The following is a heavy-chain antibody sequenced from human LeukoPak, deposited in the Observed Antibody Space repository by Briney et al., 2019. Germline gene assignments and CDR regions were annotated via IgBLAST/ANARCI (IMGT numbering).Heavy chain of an antibody. J-gene: IGHJ4*02. CDR2: ISASGGS. CDR1: GFTFSNYA. CDR3: AKDIVADY. Sequence: SGGSLRLSCAASGFTFSNYAMSWVRQAPGKGLEWVSGISASGGSYYADSVKGRFTVSRDISKNTLYLQMNSLRAEDTAVYYCAKDIVADYWGQGTLVTVSS. D-gene: IGHD5-12*01. V-gene: IGHV3-23*01.